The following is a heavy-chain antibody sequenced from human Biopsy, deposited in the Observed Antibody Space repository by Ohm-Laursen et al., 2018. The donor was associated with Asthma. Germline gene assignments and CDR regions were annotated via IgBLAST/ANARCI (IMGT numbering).Heavy chain of an antibody. CDR1: GFTFGGYA. V-gene: IGHV3-23*01. Sequence: SLRLSCAASGFTFGGYAMSWARQAPGKGLEWVSTISPDGRSAHGPDSFRGRFTISRDNSKNTLYLQMNSLRAEDTAVYYRARENYYDGSQVIDYWGQGTLVSVSS. D-gene: IGHD3-22*01. J-gene: IGHJ4*02. CDR2: ISPDGRSA. CDR3: ARENYYDGSQVIDY.